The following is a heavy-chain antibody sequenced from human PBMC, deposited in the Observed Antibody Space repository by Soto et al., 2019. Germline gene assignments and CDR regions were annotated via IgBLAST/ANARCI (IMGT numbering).Heavy chain of an antibody. CDR1: GYSFTSYW. CDR3: ARMRRELVYAAFDI. V-gene: IGHV5-10-1*01. Sequence: GESLKISCKGSGYSFTSYWISWVRQMPGKGLEWMGRIDPSDSYTNYSPSFQGHVTISDDKSISTAYLQWSSLKASDTAMYYCARMRRELVYAAFDIWGQGTMVTVSS. CDR2: IDPSDSYT. D-gene: IGHD2-8*01. J-gene: IGHJ3*02.